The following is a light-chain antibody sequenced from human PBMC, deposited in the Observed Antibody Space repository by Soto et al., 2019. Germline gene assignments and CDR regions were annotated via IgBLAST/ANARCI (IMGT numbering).Light chain of an antibody. CDR3: QSYDSSLSAVV. CDR1: SSNIGARYD. CDR2: GNN. J-gene: IGLJ2*01. V-gene: IGLV1-40*01. Sequence: QSVLTQPPSVSGAPGQRVTISCTGSSSNIGARYDVYWYQQLPGTAPKLLISGNNNRPSGVPDRFSGSKSGTSASLAITGVQAEDGADYFCQSYDSSLSAVVFGGGTKLTVL.